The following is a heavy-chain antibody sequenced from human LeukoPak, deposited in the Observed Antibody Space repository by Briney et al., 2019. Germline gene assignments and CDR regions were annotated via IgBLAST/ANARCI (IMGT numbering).Heavy chain of an antibody. CDR2: IDTYSGKT. J-gene: IGHJ5*02. CDR1: GYTHTTDG. Sequence: ASVKVSCKASGYTHTTDGISWVRQAPGQGLEWMGWIDTYSGKTNYAQKLQGRVTMTSDTSTSTAYMELRSVRSDDTAVYYCARDRGIAEADTFDPWGQGTLVTVSS. CDR3: ARDRGIAEADTFDP. D-gene: IGHD6-13*01. V-gene: IGHV1-18*01.